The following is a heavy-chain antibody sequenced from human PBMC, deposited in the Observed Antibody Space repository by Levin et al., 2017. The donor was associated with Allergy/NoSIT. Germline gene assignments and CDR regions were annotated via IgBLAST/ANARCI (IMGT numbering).Heavy chain of an antibody. CDR2: ISYDGSNK. D-gene: IGHD5-12*01. CDR3: ARDLTYSGYEVGDY. V-gene: IGHV3-30-3*01. CDR1: GFTFSSYA. J-gene: IGHJ4*02. Sequence: SCAASGFTFSSYAMHWVRQAPGKGLEWVAVISYDGSNKYYADSVKGRFTISRDNSKNTLYLQMNSLRAEDTAVYYCARDLTYSGYEVGDYWGQGTLVTVSS.